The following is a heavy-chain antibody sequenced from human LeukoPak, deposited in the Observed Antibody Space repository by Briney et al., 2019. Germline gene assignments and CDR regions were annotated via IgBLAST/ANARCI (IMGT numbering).Heavy chain of an antibody. CDR2: IIPIFGTA. D-gene: IGHD6-19*01. V-gene: IGHV1-69*05. J-gene: IGHJ4*02. Sequence: EASVKVSCKASGGTFSSYAISWVRQAPGQGLEWMEGIIPIFGTANYAQKFQGRVTITTDESTSTAYMELSSLRFEDTAVYYCARAPGVSSGWYSDYYFDYWGQGTLVTVSS. CDR1: GGTFSSYA. CDR3: ARAPGVSSGWYSDYYFDY.